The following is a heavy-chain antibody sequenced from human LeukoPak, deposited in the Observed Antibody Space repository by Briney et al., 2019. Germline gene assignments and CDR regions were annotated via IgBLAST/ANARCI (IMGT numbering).Heavy chain of an antibody. CDR2: IYYSGNT. J-gene: IGHJ4*02. V-gene: IGHV4-39*01. CDR1: GGSISSTSYY. Sequence: PSETLSLTCSVSGGSISSTSYYWAWIRQPPGKGLEWIGSIYYSGNTYYNPSLKGRVIISVDTSKNQFSLTLSSVTAADRAVYYCASEIAAAGTDYWGQGTLVTVSS. D-gene: IGHD6-13*01. CDR3: ASEIAAAGTDY.